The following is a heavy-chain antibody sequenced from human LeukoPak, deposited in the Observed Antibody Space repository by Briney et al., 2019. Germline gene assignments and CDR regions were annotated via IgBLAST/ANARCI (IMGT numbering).Heavy chain of an antibody. CDR1: GYTFTSYD. Sequence: ASVKVSCKASGYTFTSYDINWVRHATGQGLEWMGWMNPNSGNTGYAQKFQGRVTMTRNTSISTAYMELSSLRSEDTAVYYCARKPYCSSSSCYEDAFDIWGQGTMVTVSS. CDR2: MNPNSGNT. D-gene: IGHD2-2*01. J-gene: IGHJ3*02. CDR3: ARKPYCSSSSCYEDAFDI. V-gene: IGHV1-8*01.